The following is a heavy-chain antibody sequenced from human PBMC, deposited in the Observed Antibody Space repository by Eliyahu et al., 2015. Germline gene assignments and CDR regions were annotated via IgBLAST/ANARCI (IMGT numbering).Heavy chain of an antibody. CDR2: IWDDGSKK. J-gene: IGHJ4*02. D-gene: IGHD1-26*01. Sequence: QVQLVESGGGVVQPGRSLXXSCXASGFDFRIHGXQGGRQAPGKGVEWVAVIWDDGSKKYYADSVKGRFTISRDNSKSTLYLQMNSLRAEDAALYYCARGRTVGDYWGQGTLVTVSS. CDR1: GFDFRIHG. CDR3: ARGRTVGDY. V-gene: IGHV3-33*01.